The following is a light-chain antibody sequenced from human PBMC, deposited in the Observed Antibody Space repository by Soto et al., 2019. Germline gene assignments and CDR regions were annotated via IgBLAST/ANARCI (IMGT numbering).Light chain of an antibody. Sequence: DVRLTQSPSTLSASVGDRVAITCQASQRLANYLNWFQQRPGTVPQLLIADASRLEPGVPSRFSGQESDTDFTLVICNLQTEDVATSYCQPYEELPLNFGGGTRVEV. J-gene: IGKJ4*01. V-gene: IGKV1-33*01. CDR3: QPYEELPLN. CDR2: DAS. CDR1: QRLANY.